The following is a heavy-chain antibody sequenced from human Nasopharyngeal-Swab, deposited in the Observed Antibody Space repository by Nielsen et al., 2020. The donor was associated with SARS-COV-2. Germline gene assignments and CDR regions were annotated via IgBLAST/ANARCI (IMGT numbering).Heavy chain of an antibody. CDR3: AKDRAVTTNSWAFDI. Sequence: GESLKISCSASGFTFSSYAMHWVRQAPGKGLEYVSAISSNGGSTYYADSVKGRFTISRDNSKNTLYLQMNSLRAEDTAVYYCAKDRAVTTNSWAFDIWGQGTMVTVSS. D-gene: IGHD4-17*01. CDR1: GFTFSSYA. J-gene: IGHJ3*02. CDR2: ISSNGGST. V-gene: IGHV3-64*04.